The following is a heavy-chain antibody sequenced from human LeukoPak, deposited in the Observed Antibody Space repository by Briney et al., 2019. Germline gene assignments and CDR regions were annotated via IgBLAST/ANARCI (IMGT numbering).Heavy chain of an antibody. CDR2: SNPNSGGT. D-gene: IGHD6-13*01. J-gene: IGHJ6*03. V-gene: IGHV1-2*02. CDR3: ARNEKTPQQLATLYYYYYMDV. Sequence: ASVTLSFTASGYTFTVYYMHWVRQAPGQGLERMGWSNPNSGGTNYAQKFQGRVTMTRDTSISTAYMELSRLRSDDTAVYYCARNEKTPQQLATLYYYYYMDVWGKGTTVTVSS. CDR1: GYTFTVYY.